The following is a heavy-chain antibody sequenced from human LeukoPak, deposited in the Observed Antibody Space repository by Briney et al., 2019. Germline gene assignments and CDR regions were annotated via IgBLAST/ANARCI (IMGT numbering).Heavy chain of an antibody. CDR1: GFTFTNYA. V-gene: IGHV3-23*01. J-gene: IGHJ4*02. Sequence: PGGSLRLSCAASGFTFTNYAMNWVRQAPGKGLEWLSAISSSGGTTCYVDSVKGRFTISRDNSKNTLYLQMNSLRAEDTAVYYCAKLPGRAADYWGQGTLVTVSS. CDR2: ISSSGGTT. CDR3: AKLPGRAADY.